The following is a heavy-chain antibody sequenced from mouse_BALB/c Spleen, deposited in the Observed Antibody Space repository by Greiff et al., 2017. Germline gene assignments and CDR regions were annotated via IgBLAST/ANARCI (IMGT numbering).Heavy chain of an antibody. CDR3: ARGGTTAPYYYAMDY. CDR1: GFTFSSYT. J-gene: IGHJ4*01. CDR2: ISNGGGST. V-gene: IGHV5-12-2*01. D-gene: IGHD1-2*01. Sequence: EVKLLESGGGLVQPGGSLKLSCAASGFTFSSYTMSWVRQTPEKRLEWVAYISNGGGSTYYPDTVKGRFTISRDNPKNTLFLQMTSLRSEDTAMYYCARGGTTAPYYYAMDYWGQGTSVTVSS.